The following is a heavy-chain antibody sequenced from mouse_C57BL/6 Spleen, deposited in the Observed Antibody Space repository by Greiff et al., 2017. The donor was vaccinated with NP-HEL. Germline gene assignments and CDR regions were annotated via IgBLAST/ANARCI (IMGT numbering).Heavy chain of an antibody. J-gene: IGHJ3*01. CDR1: GYTFTDYE. CDR2: IDPETGGT. D-gene: IGHD2-10*02. CDR3: TLGFAY. Sequence: LVESGAELVRPGASVTLSCKASGYTFTDYEMHWVKQTPVHGLEWIGAIDPETGGTAYHKKFKGKSILTADKSSSTAYMELRSLTSEDSAVYYCTLGFAYWGQGTLVTVSA. V-gene: IGHV1-15*01.